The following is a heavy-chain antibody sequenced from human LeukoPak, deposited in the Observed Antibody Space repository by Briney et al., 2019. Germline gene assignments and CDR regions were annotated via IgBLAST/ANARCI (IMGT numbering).Heavy chain of an antibody. CDR2: MNPNNGNT. V-gene: IGHV1-8*01. Sequence: ASVKVSCKASGSTFTSYDINWVRQASGRGLEWMGWMNPNNGNTGYAQKFQGRVTMTRDTSISTAYMELRGLRSEDTAVYYCVRDGEGVAISVNYWFDPWGQGTLVTVSS. CDR3: VRDGEGVAISVNYWFDP. D-gene: IGHD3-10*01. J-gene: IGHJ5*02. CDR1: GSTFTSYD.